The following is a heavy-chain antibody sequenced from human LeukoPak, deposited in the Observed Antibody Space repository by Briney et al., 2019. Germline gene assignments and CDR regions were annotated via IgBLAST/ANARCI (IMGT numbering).Heavy chain of an antibody. CDR2: TYYRSKWFN. Sequence: SQTLSLTCAISGDSVSSNSAAWSWIRQSPLRGLEWLGRTYYRSKWFNDYAESVKSRITINPDTSKNQFSLQLNSVTPEDTAVYYCTRAAGSGSGGTDVWGQGTTVAVSS. CDR1: GDSVSSNSAA. J-gene: IGHJ6*02. V-gene: IGHV6-1*01. CDR3: TRAAGSGSGGTDV. D-gene: IGHD6-25*01.